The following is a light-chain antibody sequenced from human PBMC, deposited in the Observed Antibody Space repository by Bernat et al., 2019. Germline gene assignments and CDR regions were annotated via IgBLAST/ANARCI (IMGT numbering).Light chain of an antibody. Sequence: QSVLTQPPSASGTPGQRVTISCSGSSSNIGTNTVNWYQQLPGTAPKVLIYRDNQRPSGVPDRFSGSKSATSASLAISGLQSEDEADYYCAAWDDSLTGWLFGGGTKLTVL. V-gene: IGLV1-44*01. CDR1: SSNIGTNT. CDR2: RDN. CDR3: AAWDDSLTGWL. J-gene: IGLJ3*02.